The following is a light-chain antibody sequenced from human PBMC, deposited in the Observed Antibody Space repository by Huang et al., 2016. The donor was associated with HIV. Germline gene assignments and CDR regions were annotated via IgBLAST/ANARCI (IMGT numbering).Light chain of an antibody. Sequence: EMVMTQSPAPLSVSPGERVTLSCRASQSVSSNLAWYQQKPGQAPRLLIYGASTRATGIPARFSGSGSGTEFTLTITSRQSEDFAVYYCQQYNNWPRTFGQGTKVEIK. CDR3: QQYNNWPRT. CDR2: GAS. V-gene: IGKV3D-15*01. J-gene: IGKJ1*01. CDR1: QSVSSN.